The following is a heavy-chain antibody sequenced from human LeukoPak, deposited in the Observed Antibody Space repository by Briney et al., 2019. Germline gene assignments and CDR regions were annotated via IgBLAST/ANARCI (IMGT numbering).Heavy chain of an antibody. CDR2: IRYDGSNK. D-gene: IGHD2-21*01. CDR3: GRGLSYYSYGMDV. V-gene: IGHV3-33*08. CDR1: GFTFSSYA. Sequence: GGSLRLSCSASGFTFSSYAMHWVRQAPGKGLEWVAVIRYDGSNKYYADSVKGRFTISRDNSKNTLFLQMNSLRAEDTAVYYCGRGLSYYSYGMDVWGQGTTVTVSS. J-gene: IGHJ6*02.